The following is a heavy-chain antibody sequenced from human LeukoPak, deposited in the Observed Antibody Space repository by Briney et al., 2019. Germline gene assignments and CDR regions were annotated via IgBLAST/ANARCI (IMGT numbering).Heavy chain of an antibody. CDR3: ARVGLLWFGGVNWFDP. J-gene: IGHJ5*02. V-gene: IGHV4-34*01. Sequence: SETLSLTCAVYGASFSGYYWSWIRQPPGKGLEWTGEINHSGSTNYNPSLKSRVTISVDTSKNQFSLKLSSVTAADTAVYYCARVGLLWFGGVNWFDPWGQGTLVTVSS. CDR1: GASFSGYY. D-gene: IGHD3-10*01. CDR2: INHSGST.